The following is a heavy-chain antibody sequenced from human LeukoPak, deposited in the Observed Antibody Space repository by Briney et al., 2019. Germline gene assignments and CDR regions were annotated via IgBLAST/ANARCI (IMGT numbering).Heavy chain of an antibody. Sequence: SETLSLTCTVSGGSISTYYWSWIRQPPGKGLEWIGYVYYMGSTNYNPSLKSRVTISVDGSKTQFSLKLNSVTAADTAVYYCARNLISSSGYVFDYWGQGTLVTVSS. CDR1: GGSISTYY. D-gene: IGHD5-12*01. V-gene: IGHV4-59*01. CDR2: VYYMGST. J-gene: IGHJ4*02. CDR3: ARNLISSSGYVFDY.